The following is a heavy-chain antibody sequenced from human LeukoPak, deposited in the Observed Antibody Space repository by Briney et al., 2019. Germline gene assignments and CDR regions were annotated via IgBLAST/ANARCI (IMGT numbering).Heavy chain of an antibody. Sequence: SGTLSLTCAVSGGSISSSNWWSWVRQPPGKGLEWIGEIYHSGSTNYNPSLKSRVTISVDKSKNQFSLKLSSVTAADTAVYYCARVNTYCSSTCCYFDYWGQGTLVTVSS. CDR1: GGSISSSNW. V-gene: IGHV4-4*02. D-gene: IGHD2-2*01. CDR3: ARVNTYCSSTCCYFDY. J-gene: IGHJ4*02. CDR2: IYHSGST.